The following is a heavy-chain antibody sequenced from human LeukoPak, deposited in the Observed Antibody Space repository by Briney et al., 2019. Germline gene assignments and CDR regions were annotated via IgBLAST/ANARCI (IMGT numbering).Heavy chain of an antibody. CDR2: IAPSGNT. J-gene: IGHJ4*02. V-gene: IGHV3-23*01. Sequence: GGSLRLSCAASGFAFRNYAMNWVRQAPGKGLEWVAVIAPSGNTYQPDSLKGRFTISRDNSKNTVYLQMNTLRAEDTATYYCAREGLDGSPLEFYFDSWGQGILVIVSS. CDR1: GFAFRNYA. CDR3: AREGLDGSPLEFYFDS. D-gene: IGHD1-1*01.